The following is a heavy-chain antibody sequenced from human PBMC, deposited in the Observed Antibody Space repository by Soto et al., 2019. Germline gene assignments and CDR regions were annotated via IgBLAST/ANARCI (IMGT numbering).Heavy chain of an antibody. CDR2: IKSKTDGGTA. V-gene: IGHV3-15*07. J-gene: IGHJ4*01. D-gene: IGHD3-22*01. CDR3: TKDSYSSMIVVRFDY. CDR1: GFNFNDAW. Sequence: PGGXLRLSCAASGFNFNDAWINWVRQARGKALEWVGGIKSKTDGGTADLAAPVKGQFPNPRDDSISMVELQMNRLKTEDTGIYYCTKDSYSSMIVVRFDYWGHGTLVTVSS.